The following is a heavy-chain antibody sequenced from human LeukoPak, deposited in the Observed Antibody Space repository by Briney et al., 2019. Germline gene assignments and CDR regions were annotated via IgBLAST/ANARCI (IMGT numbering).Heavy chain of an antibody. CDR3: AREGWNYCDSSGSDV. V-gene: IGHV1-69*13. CDR2: IIPIFGTA. CDR1: GGTFSSYA. J-gene: IGHJ6*02. Sequence: ASVKVSCKASGGTFSSYAISWVRQAPGQGLEWMGGIIPIFGTANYAQKFQGRVTITADESTSTAYMELSSLRSEDTAVYYCAREGWNYCDSSGSDVWGQGTTVTVSS. D-gene: IGHD3-22*01.